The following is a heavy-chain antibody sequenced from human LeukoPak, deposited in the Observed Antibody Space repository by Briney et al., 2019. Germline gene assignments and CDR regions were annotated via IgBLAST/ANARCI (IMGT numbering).Heavy chain of an antibody. CDR2: INPNSGGT. V-gene: IGHV1-2*02. D-gene: IGHD1/OR15-1a*01. J-gene: IGHJ6*03. Sequence: ASVKVSCKASGYTFTDYYIHWVRQAPGQGLEWMGWINPNSGGTNYAQRFQGRVTMTRDTSISTAYMELSRLRSDDTAVYYCARDGGPKQKVAAYYMDVWGKGTTVTVSS. CDR3: ARDGGPKQKVAAYYMDV. CDR1: GYTFTDYY.